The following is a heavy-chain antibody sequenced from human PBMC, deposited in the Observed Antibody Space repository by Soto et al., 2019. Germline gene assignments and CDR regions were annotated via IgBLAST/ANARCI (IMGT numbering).Heavy chain of an antibody. CDR1: GDTFTSYY. CDR3: ARGVSAGVDY. Sequence: GASVKVSCKASGDTFTSYYMHWVRQTAGQGLEWMGWMQPSTGRTGYAQKFQGRVTMTRDTSINTAYMELTTLTSDDTAFYYCARGVSAGVDYWGQGTLVTVSS. CDR2: MQPSTGRT. V-gene: IGHV1-8*02. J-gene: IGHJ4*02. D-gene: IGHD1-26*01.